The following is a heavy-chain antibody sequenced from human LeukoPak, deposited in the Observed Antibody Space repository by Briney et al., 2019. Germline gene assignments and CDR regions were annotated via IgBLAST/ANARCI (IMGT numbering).Heavy chain of an antibody. Sequence: GGSLRLSCAASGFTFSSYAMHWVRQVPGKGLEWVAVISYDGSNKYYADSVKGRFTISRDNSKNTLYLQMNSLRAEDTAVYYCASSGGRHYGMDVWGQGTTVTVSS. V-gene: IGHV3-30-3*01. J-gene: IGHJ6*02. CDR1: GFTFSSYA. CDR3: ASSGGRHYGMDV. CDR2: ISYDGSNK. D-gene: IGHD3-16*01.